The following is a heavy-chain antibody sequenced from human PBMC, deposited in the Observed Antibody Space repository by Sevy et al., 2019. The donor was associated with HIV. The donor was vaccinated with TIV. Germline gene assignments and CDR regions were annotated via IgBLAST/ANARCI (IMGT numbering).Heavy chain of an antibody. V-gene: IGHV1-18*01. CDR2: ISPHNGDT. Sequence: ASVKVSCKVSGYTFTSYRITWVRRAPGQGLESMGWISPHNGDTKYAQKFQGRVTMITDTSTNTAYMELRSLGSDDTAIYYCARAYCSGGRCYSLAYWGQGTLVTVSS. CDR1: GYTFTSYR. D-gene: IGHD2-15*01. CDR3: ARAYCSGGRCYSLAY. J-gene: IGHJ4*02.